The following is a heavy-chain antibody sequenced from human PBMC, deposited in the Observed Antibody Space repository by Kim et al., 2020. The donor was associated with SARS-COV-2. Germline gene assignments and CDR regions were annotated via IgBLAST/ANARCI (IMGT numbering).Heavy chain of an antibody. CDR1: GFTVSSNY. D-gene: IGHD3-22*01. V-gene: IGHV3-66*02. CDR2: IYSGGST. Sequence: GGSLRLSCAASGFTVSSNYMSWVRQAPGKGLEWVSVIYSGGSTYYADSVKGRFTISRDNSKNTLYLQMNSLRAEDTAVYYCARAPADYYDSSGYYWHGYYFDYWGQGTLVTVSS. J-gene: IGHJ4*02. CDR3: ARAPADYYDSSGYYWHGYYFDY.